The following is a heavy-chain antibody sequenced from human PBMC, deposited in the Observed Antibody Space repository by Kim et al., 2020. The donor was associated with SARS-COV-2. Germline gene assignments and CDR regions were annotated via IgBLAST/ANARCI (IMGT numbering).Heavy chain of an antibody. CDR2: ISAYNGNT. V-gene: IGHV1-18*04. D-gene: IGHD2-21*02. CDR1: GYTFTSYG. Sequence: ASVKVSCKASGYTFTSYGISWVRQAPGQGLEWMGWISAYNGNTNYAQKLQGRVTMTTDTSTSTAYMELRSLRSDDTAVYYCARCGGDSPDGDYYYYGMDVWGQGTTVTVSS. CDR3: ARCGGDSPDGDYYYYGMDV. J-gene: IGHJ6*02.